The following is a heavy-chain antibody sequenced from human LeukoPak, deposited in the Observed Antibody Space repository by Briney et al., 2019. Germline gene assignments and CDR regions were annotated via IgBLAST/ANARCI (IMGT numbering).Heavy chain of an antibody. Sequence: SQTLSLTCTVSGGSISSGSYYWSWLRQPAGKGLEWIGRIYTSGSTNYNPSLKSRVTISVDTSKNQFSLKLSSVTAADTAVYYCARETYYYGSGFSGFDPWGQGTLVTVSS. CDR1: GGSISSGSYY. J-gene: IGHJ5*02. CDR3: ARETYYYGSGFSGFDP. V-gene: IGHV4-61*02. D-gene: IGHD3-10*01. CDR2: IYTSGST.